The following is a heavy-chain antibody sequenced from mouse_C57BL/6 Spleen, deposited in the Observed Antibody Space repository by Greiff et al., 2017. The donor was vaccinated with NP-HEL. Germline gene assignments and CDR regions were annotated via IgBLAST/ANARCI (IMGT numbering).Heavy chain of an antibody. Sequence: QVQLQQPGTELVKPGASVKLSCKASGYTFTSYWMHWVKQRPGPGLEWIGNINPSNGGTNYNEKFKSKATLTVDKSSSTAYMQLSSLTSEDSAVYYCAREVVATSDAMDYWGQGTSVTVSS. D-gene: IGHD1-1*01. CDR3: AREVVATSDAMDY. CDR2: INPSNGGT. CDR1: GYTFTSYW. V-gene: IGHV1-53*01. J-gene: IGHJ4*01.